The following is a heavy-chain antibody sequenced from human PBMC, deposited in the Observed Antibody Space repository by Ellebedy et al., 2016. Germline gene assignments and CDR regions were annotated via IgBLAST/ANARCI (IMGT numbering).Heavy chain of an antibody. V-gene: IGHV5-51*01. CDR1: GYSFTSYW. Sequence: GESLKISCKGSGYSFTSYWIGWVRQMPGKGLEWMGIIYPGDSDTRYSPSFQGQVTISADKSISTAYLQWSSLKASDTAMYYCARRARKIRLGELSPLDVWGQGTTVTVSS. D-gene: IGHD3-16*02. CDR3: ARRARKIRLGELSPLDV. J-gene: IGHJ6*02. CDR2: IYPGDSDT.